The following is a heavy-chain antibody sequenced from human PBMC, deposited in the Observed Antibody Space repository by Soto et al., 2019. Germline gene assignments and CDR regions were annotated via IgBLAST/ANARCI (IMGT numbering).Heavy chain of an antibody. CDR1: GGSFSGYY. Sequence: PSETLSLTCAVYGGSFSGYYWSWIRQPPGKGLEWIGEINQSGSTTYNPSLESRVTISVDTSKNQFSLKLNSVTAADTAVYYCARRRSIVPNDYWGQGTLVTVS. CDR2: INQSGST. CDR3: ARRRSIVPNDY. J-gene: IGHJ4*02. D-gene: IGHD1-26*01. V-gene: IGHV4-34*01.